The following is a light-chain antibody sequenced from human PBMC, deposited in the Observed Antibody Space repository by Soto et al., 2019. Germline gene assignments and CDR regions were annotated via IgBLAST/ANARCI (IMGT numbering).Light chain of an antibody. CDR2: GNS. CDR1: RSNIGAGYD. V-gene: IGLV1-40*01. J-gene: IGLJ2*01. CDR3: QSYDSSLSVV. Sequence: QSALTQPPSVSGAPGQRITISCTGSRSNIGAGYDVHWYQQLPGTAPKLLIYGNSNRPSGVPDRFSGSKSGTSASLAITGLQAEDEADYYCQSYDSSLSVVFGGRTKVTVL.